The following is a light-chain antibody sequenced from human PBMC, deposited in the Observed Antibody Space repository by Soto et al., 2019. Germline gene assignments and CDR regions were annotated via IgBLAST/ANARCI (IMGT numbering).Light chain of an antibody. CDR2: NTN. CDR1: SGSVSTNYY. J-gene: IGLJ3*02. CDR3: VLYMGGGLNWV. V-gene: IGLV8-61*01. Sequence: QTVVTQEPSFSVSPGRTVTLTCGLSSGSVSTNYYPNWYQQTPGQAPRTPIYNTNTRSSGVPDRFSGSILGNKAALTITGAQADDESDYYCVLYMGGGLNWVFGGGTKLTVL.